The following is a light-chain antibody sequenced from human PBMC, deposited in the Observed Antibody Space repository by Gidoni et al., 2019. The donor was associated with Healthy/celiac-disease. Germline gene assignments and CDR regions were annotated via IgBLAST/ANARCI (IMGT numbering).Light chain of an antibody. CDR2: EVS. V-gene: IGLV2-14*01. J-gene: IGLJ2*01. CDR1: SSDVGGYNY. Sequence: QSALTQPASVSGSPGQAITISCTGTSSDVGGYNYVSWYQQHPGQAPKLMIYEVSNRPTGVSNRFSGSKSGNTASLTISGLQAEDEADYHCSSYTSSSTLDVVFGGGTKLTVL. CDR3: SSYTSSSTLDVV.